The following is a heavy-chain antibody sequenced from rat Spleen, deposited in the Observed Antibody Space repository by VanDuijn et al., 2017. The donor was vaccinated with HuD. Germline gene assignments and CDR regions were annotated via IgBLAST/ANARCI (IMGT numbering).Heavy chain of an antibody. CDR2: ISYDGSST. D-gene: IGHD1-3*01. V-gene: IGHV5-29*01. Sequence: EVQLVESGGGLVQPGRSLKLSCAASGFTFSDYGVAWVRQAPKKGLEWVATISYDGSSTYYRDSVKGRFNFSRDNAKSTLYLQMDSLRSEDTATYYCARHELSHFFDDWGQGVMVTVSS. CDR1: GFTFSDYG. J-gene: IGHJ2*01. CDR3: ARHELSHFFDD.